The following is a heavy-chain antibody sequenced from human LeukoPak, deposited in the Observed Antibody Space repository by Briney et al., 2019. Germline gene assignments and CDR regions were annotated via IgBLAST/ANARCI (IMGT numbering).Heavy chain of an antibody. Sequence: GGSLRLSCAASGFTFSDFYMISSSQRAINYGDAVKGRFTTSRDNAKNSLFLQMNSLKAEDTAIYYCAGRASASYLLYWGQGILVTVSA. D-gene: IGHD2-15*01. J-gene: IGHJ4*02. CDR3: AGRASASYLLY. V-gene: IGHV3-11*01. CDR1: GFTFSDFY. CDR2: SSSQRAI.